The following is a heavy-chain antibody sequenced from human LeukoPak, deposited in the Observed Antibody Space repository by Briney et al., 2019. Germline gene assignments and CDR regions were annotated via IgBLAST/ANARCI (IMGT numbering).Heavy chain of an antibody. D-gene: IGHD4-17*01. CDR2: ISSSSSYI. CDR1: GFTFSSYS. J-gene: IGHJ4*02. Sequence: PGGSLRLSCAASGFTFSSYSMNWVRQAPGKGLEWVSSISSSSSYIYYADSVKGRFTISRDNAKNSLYLQMNSLRAEDTAVYYCARDDYGAQRGDYWGQGTLVTVSS. CDR3: ARDDYGAQRGDY. V-gene: IGHV3-21*01.